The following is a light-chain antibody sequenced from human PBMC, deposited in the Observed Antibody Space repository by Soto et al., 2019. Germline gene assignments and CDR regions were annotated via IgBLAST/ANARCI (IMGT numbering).Light chain of an antibody. CDR3: QHPKWA. V-gene: IGKV3D-15*03. J-gene: IGKJ1*01. CDR2: GAS. CDR1: QSLSGN. Sequence: EIVMTQSPATLSVSPGQSATLYCRASQSLSGNLAWYQQKPGQAPRLLIYGASFKATGIPARFAGSESGTEFTLTISNLQSEDSGTYYCQHPKWAFGQGTTVEI.